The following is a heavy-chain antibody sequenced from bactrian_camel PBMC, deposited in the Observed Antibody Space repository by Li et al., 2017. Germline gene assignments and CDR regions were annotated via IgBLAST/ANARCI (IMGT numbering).Heavy chain of an antibody. CDR1: GFSFSHNY. D-gene: IGHD1*01. Sequence: HVQLVESGGGLVQPGGSLRLSCAASGFSFSHNYKNWVRQTPGKGLEWVSRIASAGSNPSYADTVQGRFTISRDNAKNTVYLQMNSLKSEDTALYYCATVSVSYGSFLYWGQGTQVTVS. J-gene: IGHJ4*01. CDR2: IASAGSNP. CDR3: ATVSVSYGSFLY. V-gene: IGHV3-2*01.